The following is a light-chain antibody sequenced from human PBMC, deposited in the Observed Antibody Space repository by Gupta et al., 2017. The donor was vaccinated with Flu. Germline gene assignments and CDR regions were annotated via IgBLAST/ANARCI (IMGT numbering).Light chain of an antibody. CDR2: DVT. V-gene: IGLV2-23*02. J-gene: IGLJ2*01. CDR3: CSYAGSINFVV. CDR1: SSNVGSHNL. Sequence: ITISCTGTSSNVGSHNLVSWYQQYPGKAPKLIIYDVTKRPSGISDRFSGSKSGNTASLTIFGLQAEDEADYYCCSYAGSINFVVFGGGTKLTVL.